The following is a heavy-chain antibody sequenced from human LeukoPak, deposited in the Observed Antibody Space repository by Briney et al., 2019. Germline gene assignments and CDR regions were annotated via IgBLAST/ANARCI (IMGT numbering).Heavy chain of an antibody. D-gene: IGHD6-13*01. Sequence: GGSLRLSCAASGFSFSTSGMHWVRQAPGKGLEWVAFIQYDESYKYYVDSVKGRFTISRDNSKNTLYLQMNSLRTEDTAVYYCVREGTFASPEAGRWIDSFDIWGQGTMVTVSS. V-gene: IGHV3-30*02. CDR3: VREGTFASPEAGRWIDSFDI. CDR2: IQYDESYK. CDR1: GFSFSTSG. J-gene: IGHJ3*02.